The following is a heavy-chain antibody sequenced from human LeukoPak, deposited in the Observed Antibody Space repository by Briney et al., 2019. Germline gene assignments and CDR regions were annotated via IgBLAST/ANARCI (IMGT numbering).Heavy chain of an antibody. J-gene: IGHJ4*02. Sequence: SETLSLTCTVSGGSISSTSYYWGWIRQPPGKGLECIVSISYSGSTYYNPSLKSRVTISVDTSKNQFSLKVSSVTAADTAVYYCARLKAASSWDYWGQGTLVTVSS. D-gene: IGHD6-13*01. CDR2: ISYSGST. V-gene: IGHV4-39*01. CDR3: ARLKAASSWDY. CDR1: GGSISSTSYY.